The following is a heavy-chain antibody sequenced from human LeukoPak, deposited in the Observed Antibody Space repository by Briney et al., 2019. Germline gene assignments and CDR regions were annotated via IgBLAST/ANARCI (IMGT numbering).Heavy chain of an antibody. V-gene: IGHV1-18*01. D-gene: IGHD6-25*01. Sequence: VKVSCKASGYTFTSYGISWVRLAPGQGLEWMGWISAYNGNTNYAQKLQGRVTMTTDTSTSTAYMELRSLRSDDTAVYYCAKDGGSFPYYYYMDVWGKGTTVTVSS. J-gene: IGHJ6*03. CDR2: ISAYNGNT. CDR3: AKDGGSFPYYYYMDV. CDR1: GYTFTSYG.